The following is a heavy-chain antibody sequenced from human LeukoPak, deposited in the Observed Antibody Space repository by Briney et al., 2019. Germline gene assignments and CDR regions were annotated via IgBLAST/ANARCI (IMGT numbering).Heavy chain of an antibody. Sequence: WGSQRLSCAASGFAVSSNYMTWVRQAPGKGLEWVSVIYSGGYTYYADSVKGRFTISRDNSKNTLYLQMNSLRAEDTAVYYCARLGPNDFGSGYNYWGQGTLDIVSS. CDR2: IYSGGYT. J-gene: IGHJ4*02. V-gene: IGHV3-66*04. CDR1: GFAVSSNY. CDR3: ARLGPNDFGSGYNY. D-gene: IGHD3-3*01.